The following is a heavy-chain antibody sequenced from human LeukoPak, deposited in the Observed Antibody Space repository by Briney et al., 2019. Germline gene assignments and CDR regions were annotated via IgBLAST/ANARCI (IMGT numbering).Heavy chain of an antibody. CDR2: TYYRSKWYN. D-gene: IGHD2-2*01. CDR1: GDSVSSNSAA. CDR3: ARVLAPSGSSTSCFDY. J-gene: IGHJ4*02. V-gene: IGHV6-1*01. Sequence: SQTLSLTCAISGDSVSSNSAAWNWIRQSPSRGLEWLGRTYYRSKWYNDYAVSVKSRITINPDTSKNQFSLQLNSVTPEDTAVYYCARVLAPSGSSTSCFDYWGQGTLVTISS.